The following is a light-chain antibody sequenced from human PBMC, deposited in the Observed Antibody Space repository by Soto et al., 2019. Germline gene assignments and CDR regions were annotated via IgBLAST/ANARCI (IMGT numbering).Light chain of an antibody. J-gene: IGKJ1*01. CDR3: QRYDTCA. V-gene: IGKV1-5*01. CDR2: DAS. CDR1: QSISRW. Sequence: DIQMTQSPSALSASVGDRVTITCRTTQSISRWLAWYQQKPGKAPKLLIYDASSLKSGVPSRFSGSGSGTEFTLTISSLQRDDFATYFCQRYDTCAFGQGTKVEVK.